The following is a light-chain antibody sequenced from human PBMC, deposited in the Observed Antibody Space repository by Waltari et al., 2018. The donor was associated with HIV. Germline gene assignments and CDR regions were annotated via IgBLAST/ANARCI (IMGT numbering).Light chain of an antibody. CDR2: QDN. CDR3: QSADSSGNHRV. Sequence: FELTQPPSVSVSPGQTARITCSGDTLATQYAYWYQQKPGQAPVVVIFQDNERPSGIPERFSGSSSGTTVTLTVSGVQAEDEGDYYCQSADSSGNHRVFGGGTKLTVL. J-gene: IGLJ3*02. V-gene: IGLV3-25*03. CDR1: TLATQY.